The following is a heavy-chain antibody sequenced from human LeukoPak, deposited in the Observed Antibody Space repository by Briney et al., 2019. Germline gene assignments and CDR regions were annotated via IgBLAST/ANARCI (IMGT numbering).Heavy chain of an antibody. J-gene: IGHJ6*02. Sequence: SETLSPTCTVSGGSISSYYWSWIRQPPGKGLEWTGYIYYSGSTNYNPSLKSRVTISVDTSKNQFSLKLSSVTAADTAVYYCAILVRTEGSGYDSYYYYGMDVWGQGTTVTVSS. V-gene: IGHV4-59*08. D-gene: IGHD5-12*01. CDR1: GGSISSYY. CDR3: AILVRTEGSGYDSYYYYGMDV. CDR2: IYYSGST.